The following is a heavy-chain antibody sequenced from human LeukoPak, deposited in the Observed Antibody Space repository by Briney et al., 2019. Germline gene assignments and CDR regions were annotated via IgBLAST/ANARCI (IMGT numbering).Heavy chain of an antibody. J-gene: IGHJ4*02. CDR3: ARGKVADDPTEVERTTFDY. CDR1: GYSFTSYW. V-gene: IGHV5-51*01. D-gene: IGHD1-1*01. CDR2: IYPGDSDT. Sequence: GESLKISCKGSGYSFTSYWIGWVRQMPGKGLEWMGIIYPGDSDTRYSPSFQGQVTISADKSISTACLQWSSLKASDTAMYYCARGKVADDPTEVERTTFDYWGQGTLVTVSS.